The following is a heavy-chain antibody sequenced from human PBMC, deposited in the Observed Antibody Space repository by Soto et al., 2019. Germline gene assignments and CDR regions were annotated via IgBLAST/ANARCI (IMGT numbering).Heavy chain of an antibody. CDR2: INPSGGST. J-gene: IGHJ6*03. D-gene: IGHD3-9*01. Sequence: ASVKVSCKASGYTFTSYYMHWVRQAPGQGLEWMGIINPSGGSTSYAQKFQGRVTMTRDTSTSTVYMELSSLRSEDTAVYYCAVPPYDILTGYLVGDYYYMGVWGKGTTVTVSS. CDR1: GYTFTSYY. V-gene: IGHV1-46*03. CDR3: AVPPYDILTGYLVGDYYYMGV.